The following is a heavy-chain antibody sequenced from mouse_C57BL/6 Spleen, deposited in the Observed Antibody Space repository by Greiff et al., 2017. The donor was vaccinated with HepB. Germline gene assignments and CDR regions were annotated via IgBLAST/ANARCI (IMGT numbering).Heavy chain of an antibody. CDR2: IYPGSGST. CDR3: ARSNYYFDY. J-gene: IGHJ2*01. V-gene: IGHV1-55*01. CDR1: GYTFTSYW. Sequence: VQLQQSGAELVKPGASVKMSCKASGYTFTSYWITWVKQRPGQGLEWIGDIYPGSGSTNYNEKFKSKAKRTVDTSSSTAYMQLSSLTSEDSAVYYCARSNYYFDYWGQGTTLTVSS. D-gene: IGHD2-5*01.